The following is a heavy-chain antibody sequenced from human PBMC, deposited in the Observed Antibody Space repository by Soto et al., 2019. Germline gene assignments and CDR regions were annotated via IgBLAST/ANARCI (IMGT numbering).Heavy chain of an antibody. CDR3: ARGLSVVATFGSGC. CDR1: GYTFTSYD. J-gene: IGHJ4*02. D-gene: IGHD5-12*01. CDR2: MNPNSGNT. Sequence: ASVKVSCKASGYTFTSYDINWVRQATGQGLEWIGWMNPNSGNTGYAQKFQGRVTMTRNTSISTAYMELSSLRSEDTAVYYCARGLSVVATFGSGCWGQGTLVTVSS. V-gene: IGHV1-8*01.